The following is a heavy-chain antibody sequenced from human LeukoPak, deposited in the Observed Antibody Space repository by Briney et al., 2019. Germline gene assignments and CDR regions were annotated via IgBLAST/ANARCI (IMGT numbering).Heavy chain of an antibody. Sequence: ASVKVSCKASGYTFTDYYIQWVRQAPGQGLEWMGWINPNHGDTEYPQQFQGRVTMTRDTSISTAYMELSRLRSDDTAVYYCATQRGSYLWGTDFDYWGQGTLVTVSS. CDR3: ATQRGSYLWGTDFDY. D-gene: IGHD3-16*01. J-gene: IGHJ4*02. CDR2: INPNHGDT. V-gene: IGHV1-2*02. CDR1: GYTFTDYY.